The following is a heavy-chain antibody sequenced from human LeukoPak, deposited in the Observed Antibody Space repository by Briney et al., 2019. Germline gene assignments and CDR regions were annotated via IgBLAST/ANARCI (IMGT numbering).Heavy chain of an antibody. D-gene: IGHD1-26*01. V-gene: IGHV3-30*03. CDR2: ISFDGRNK. J-gene: IGHJ3*01. CDR1: GFTFNSYG. CDR3: ARDGSYIGLDV. Sequence: TGGSLRLSCAASGFTFNSYGMHWVRQAPGKGLEWVAFISFDGRNKCYADSVKGRFTISRDNAKKSLYLQMNSLRAEDTALYYCARDGSYIGLDVWGQGTMVTVSS.